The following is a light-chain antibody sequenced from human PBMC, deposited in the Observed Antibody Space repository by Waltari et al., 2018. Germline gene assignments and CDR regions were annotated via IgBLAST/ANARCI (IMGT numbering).Light chain of an antibody. CDR1: KLGDKY. CDR3: QAWDSSAVV. CDR2: QDS. Sequence: SYELTQPPSVSVSPGKTASITCSGGKLGDKYACWYQQKPGQSPVLVIYQDSKRPSGIPERFSGSNSGNTATLTISGTQAMDEADYYCQAWDSSAVVFGGGTKLTVL. J-gene: IGLJ2*01. V-gene: IGLV3-1*01.